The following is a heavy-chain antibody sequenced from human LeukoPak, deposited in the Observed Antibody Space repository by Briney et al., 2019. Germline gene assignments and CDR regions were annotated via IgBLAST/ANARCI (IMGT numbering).Heavy chain of an antibody. CDR3: ARLRRSSGWFISFDY. D-gene: IGHD6-19*01. V-gene: IGHV4-34*01. J-gene: IGHJ4*02. CDR2: INHSGST. Sequence: SETLSLTCAVYGGSFSGYYWSWIRQPPGKGLELIGEINHSGSTNYNPSLKSRVTISVDTSKNQFSLELSSVTAADTAVYYCARLRRSSGWFISFDYWGQGTLVTVSS. CDR1: GGSFSGYY.